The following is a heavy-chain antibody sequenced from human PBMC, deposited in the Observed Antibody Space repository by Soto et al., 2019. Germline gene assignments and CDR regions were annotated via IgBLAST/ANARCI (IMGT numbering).Heavy chain of an antibody. J-gene: IGHJ4*02. V-gene: IGHV3-23*01. CDR1: GFSFSNYA. D-gene: IGHD2-2*01. CDR2: ISDSGVST. Sequence: GVSLRLSFAASGFSFSNYAMSWVRQAPGKGLEWVSSISDSGVSTYYADSVKGRFTISRDNSKNTLFLQMNSLRAEDTAEYYCSKGTSFGYWGQGTLVSVSS. CDR3: SKGTSFGY.